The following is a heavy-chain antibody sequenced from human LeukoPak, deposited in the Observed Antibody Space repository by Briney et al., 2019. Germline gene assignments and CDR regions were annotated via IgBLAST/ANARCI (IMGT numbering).Heavy chain of an antibody. D-gene: IGHD5-18*01. CDR2: INHSGST. Sequence: SETLSLTCAVYGGSFSGYYWSWIRQPPGKGLEWIGEINHSGSTNYNPSLKSRVTISVDTSKNQFSLKLSSVTAADTAVYYCHGRGYSYGDFDYWGQGTLVTVSS. CDR1: GGSFSGYY. CDR3: HGRGYSYGDFDY. J-gene: IGHJ4*02. V-gene: IGHV4-34*03.